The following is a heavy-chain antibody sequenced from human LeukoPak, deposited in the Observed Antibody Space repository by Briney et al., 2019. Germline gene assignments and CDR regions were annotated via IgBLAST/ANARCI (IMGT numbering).Heavy chain of an antibody. V-gene: IGHV3-48*02. CDR3: AKKGESLDYYYMDV. J-gene: IGHJ6*02. CDR2: ISSSSNTI. CDR1: GFTFSSYS. D-gene: IGHD3-10*01. Sequence: GGSLRLSCAASGFTFSSYSMNWVRQAPGKGLEWVSYISSSSNTIYYADSVKGRFTISRDNAKNSLFLQMNSLRDEDTSVYYCAKKGESLDYYYMDVWGQGTTVTVSS.